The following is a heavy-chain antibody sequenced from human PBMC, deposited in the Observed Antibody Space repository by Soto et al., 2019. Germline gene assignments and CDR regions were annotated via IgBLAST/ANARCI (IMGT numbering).Heavy chain of an antibody. V-gene: IGHV3-48*02. Sequence: EVQRVESGGGLVQPGGSLRLTCAASGFPFSIYSMNWVRQAPGKGLEWSSYITSDTNTIKYADSVKGRFTISRDNAKNLVYLQMNSLRDEDTAVYFCARSVEGHFDYWGQGTVVTVSS. CDR1: GFPFSIYS. J-gene: IGHJ4*02. CDR2: ITSDTNTI. CDR3: ARSVEGHFDY. D-gene: IGHD6-19*01.